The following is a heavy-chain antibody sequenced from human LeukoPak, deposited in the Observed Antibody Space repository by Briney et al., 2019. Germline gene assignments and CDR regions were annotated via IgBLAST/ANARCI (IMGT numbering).Heavy chain of an antibody. D-gene: IGHD3-16*01. CDR2: ISSSSSYI. J-gene: IGHJ4*02. Sequence: NPGGSLRLSCAASGFTFSSYSMNWVRQAPGKGLEWVSSISSSSSYIYYADSVKGRFTISRDNAKNSLYLQMNSLRAEDTAVYYCARDKASVWRPFDYWGQGTLVTVSS. V-gene: IGHV3-21*01. CDR3: ARDKASVWRPFDY. CDR1: GFTFSSYS.